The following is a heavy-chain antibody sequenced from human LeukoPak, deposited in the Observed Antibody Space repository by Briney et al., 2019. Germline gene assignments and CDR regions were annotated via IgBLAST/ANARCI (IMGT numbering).Heavy chain of an antibody. J-gene: IGHJ4*02. CDR3: ARGGTIFGVVIYLDY. D-gene: IGHD3-3*01. CDR1: GFTFSSYA. CDR2: ISYDGSNK. V-gene: IGHV3-30-3*01. Sequence: PGGSLRLSCAASGFTFSSYAMHWVRQAPGKGLEWVAVISYDGSNKYYADSVKDRFTISRDNSKNTLYLQMNSLRAEDTAVYYCARGGTIFGVVIYLDYWGQGTLVTVSS.